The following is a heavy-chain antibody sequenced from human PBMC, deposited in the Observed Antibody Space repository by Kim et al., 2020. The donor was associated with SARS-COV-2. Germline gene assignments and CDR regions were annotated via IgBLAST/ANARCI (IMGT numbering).Heavy chain of an antibody. J-gene: IGHJ6*02. CDR3: ARSGSGTRPGGYYYYGMDV. CDR2: IYYSGST. Sequence: SETLSLTCTVSGGSISSYYWSWIRQPPGKGLEWIGYIYYSGSTNYNPSLKSRVTISVDTSKNQFSLKLSSVTAADTAVYYCARSGSGTRPGGYYYYGMDVWGQGTTVTVSS. CDR1: GGSISSYY. V-gene: IGHV4-59*13. D-gene: IGHD2-15*01.